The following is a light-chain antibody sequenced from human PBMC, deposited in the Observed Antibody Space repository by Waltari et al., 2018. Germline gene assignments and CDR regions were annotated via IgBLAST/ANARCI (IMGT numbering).Light chain of an antibody. CDR1: SSDVGGYNY. J-gene: IGLJ1*01. CDR2: DVT. Sequence: QSALTQPASVSGSPGQSITIPCPGTSSDVGGYNYVPWYQQHPVKAPKLMIYDVTNRASGVSSRFTGSKSGNTASLTISGLQTDDEADYYCSSYRKSSTAGGVFGTGTKVTVL. V-gene: IGLV2-14*03. CDR3: SSYRKSSTAGGV.